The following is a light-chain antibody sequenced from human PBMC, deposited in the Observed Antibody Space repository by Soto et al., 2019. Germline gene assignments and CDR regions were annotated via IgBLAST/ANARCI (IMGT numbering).Light chain of an antibody. CDR3: QQYGSSRST. V-gene: IGKV3-20*01. Sequence: EIVLTQSPDTLSLFPGERATLSCRASQSVSSTYLAWYQQKPGQAPRPLISAASSRATGTPDRFSGSGSGTDFTLTISRLEPEDFAVYYCQQYGSSRSTFAQGTNVAIK. J-gene: IGKJ1*01. CDR2: AAS. CDR1: QSVSSTY.